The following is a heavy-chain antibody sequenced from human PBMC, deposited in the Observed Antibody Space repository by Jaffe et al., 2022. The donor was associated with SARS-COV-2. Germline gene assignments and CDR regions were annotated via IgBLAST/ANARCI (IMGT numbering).Heavy chain of an antibody. D-gene: IGHD1-26*01. CDR1: GGSISSGSYY. J-gene: IGHJ5*02. V-gene: IGHV4-61*02. Sequence: QVQLQESGPGLVKPSQTLSLTCTVSGGSISSGSYYWSWIRQPAGKGLEWIGRIYTSGSTNYNPSLKSRVTISVDTSKNQFSLKLSSVTAADTAVYYCARDRMGATAFDPWGQGTLVTVSS. CDR3: ARDRMGATAFDP. CDR2: IYTSGST.